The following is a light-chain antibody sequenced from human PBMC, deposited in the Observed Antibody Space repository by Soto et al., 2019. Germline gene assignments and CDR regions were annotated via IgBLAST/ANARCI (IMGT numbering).Light chain of an antibody. J-gene: IGLJ1*01. CDR1: SSDVGSYNF. Sequence: QSVLTQPASVSGSPGQSITISCTGTSSDVGSYNFVPWYQQHPGKAPKVIIYEGTKRPSGVSNRFSGSKSGNTASLTISGLQAEDEADYYCCSYAGDSTPYVFGTGTKLTVL. V-gene: IGLV2-23*01. CDR2: EGT. CDR3: CSYAGDSTPYV.